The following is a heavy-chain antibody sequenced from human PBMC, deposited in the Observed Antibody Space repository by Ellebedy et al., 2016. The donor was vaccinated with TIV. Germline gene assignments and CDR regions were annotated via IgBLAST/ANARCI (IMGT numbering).Heavy chain of an antibody. Sequence: AASVKVSCKASGFSFTGYYIHWVRQAPGQGLEWMGWINTNSGRTKYAQKFQDWVTITRDTSISTAYMDVTSLRTEDTAVYYCARKTGNRADFDIWGQGSMVAVSS. CDR1: GFSFTGYY. V-gene: IGHV1-2*04. J-gene: IGHJ3*02. CDR3: ARKTGNRADFDI. D-gene: IGHD7-27*01. CDR2: INTNSGRT.